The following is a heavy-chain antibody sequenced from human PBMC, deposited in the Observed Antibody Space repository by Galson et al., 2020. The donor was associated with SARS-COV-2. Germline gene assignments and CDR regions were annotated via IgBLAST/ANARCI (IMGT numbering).Heavy chain of an antibody. CDR1: GFTFSSYG. J-gene: IGHJ4*02. Sequence: GGSLRLSCAASGFTFSSYGMHWVRQAPGKGLEWVAVISYDGSNKYYADSLKGRFTISRDNSKNTLYLQMNSLRAEDTAVYYCAKDSYGYSYPHPIFDYWGQGTLVTVSS. D-gene: IGHD5-18*01. CDR3: AKDSYGYSYPHPIFDY. CDR2: ISYDGSNK. V-gene: IGHV3-30*18.